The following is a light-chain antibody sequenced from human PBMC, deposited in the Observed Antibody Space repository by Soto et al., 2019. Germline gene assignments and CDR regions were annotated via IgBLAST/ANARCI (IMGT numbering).Light chain of an antibody. CDR1: SSDVGGYNY. CDR3: SSYTCSSTLAGV. Sequence: QSVLTQPASVSGSPGQSITISCTGTSSDVGGYNYVSWYQQHPGKAPKLMIYDVSNRPSGVSNRFSGSKSGNTASLTISGLQAEDEADYYCSSYTCSSTLAGVFGGGTKLTVL. V-gene: IGLV2-14*01. CDR2: DVS. J-gene: IGLJ2*01.